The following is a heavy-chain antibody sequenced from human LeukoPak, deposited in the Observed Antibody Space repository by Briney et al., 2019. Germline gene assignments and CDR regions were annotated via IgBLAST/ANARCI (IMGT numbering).Heavy chain of an antibody. Sequence: ASVKVSCKVSGYTLTELSMHWVRQAPGKELEWMGGFDPEDGETVYAQKFQGRVTMTEDTSTDTAYMELSSLRSEDTAVYYCATDSLRNDAFDIWGQGTMVTVSS. J-gene: IGHJ3*02. CDR3: ATDSLRNDAFDI. V-gene: IGHV1-24*01. CDR2: FDPEDGET. D-gene: IGHD4-17*01. CDR1: GYTLTELS.